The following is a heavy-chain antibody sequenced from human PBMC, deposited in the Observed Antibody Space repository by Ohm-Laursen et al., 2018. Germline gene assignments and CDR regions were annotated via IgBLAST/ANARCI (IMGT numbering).Heavy chain of an antibody. J-gene: IGHJ4*02. V-gene: IGHV4-59*01. CDR2: VSYSRDA. D-gene: IGHD5-12*01. CDR3: AGDAVAVDF. CDR1: GGSISGYY. Sequence: GTLSLTCIVSGGSISGYYWNWIRQSPGKGLEWIGCVSYSRDANYNPSLKSRVTISIDTSKSQFSLKLTSVTPADTAVYYCAGDAVAVDFWGQGTLVTVSS.